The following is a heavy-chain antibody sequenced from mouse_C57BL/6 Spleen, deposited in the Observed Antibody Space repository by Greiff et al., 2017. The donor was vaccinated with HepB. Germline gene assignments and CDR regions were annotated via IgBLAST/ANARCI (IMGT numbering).Heavy chain of an antibody. V-gene: IGHV1-15*01. J-gene: IGHJ2*01. Sequence: VQLQQSGAELVRPGASVTLSCKASGYTFTDYEMHWVKQTPVHGLEWIGAIDPETGGTAYNQKFKGKAILTADKSSSTAYMELRSLTSEDSAVYYCTREVTGYFDYWGQGTTLTVSS. CDR3: TREVTGYFDY. CDR2: IDPETGGT. D-gene: IGHD4-1*01. CDR1: GYTFTDYE.